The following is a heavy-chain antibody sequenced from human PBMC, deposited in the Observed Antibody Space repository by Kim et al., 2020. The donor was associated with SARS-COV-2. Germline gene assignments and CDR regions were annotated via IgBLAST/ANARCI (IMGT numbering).Heavy chain of an antibody. D-gene: IGHD2-2*01. Sequence: SVKVSCKASGGTFSSYAISWVRQAPGQGLEWMGGIIPIFGTANYAQKFQGRVTITADESTSTAYMELSSLRSEDTAVYYCARGYCSSTSCYGGRLNWFDPWGQGTLVTVSS. CDR1: GGTFSSYA. V-gene: IGHV1-69*13. CDR3: ARGYCSSTSCYGGRLNWFDP. CDR2: IIPIFGTA. J-gene: IGHJ5*02.